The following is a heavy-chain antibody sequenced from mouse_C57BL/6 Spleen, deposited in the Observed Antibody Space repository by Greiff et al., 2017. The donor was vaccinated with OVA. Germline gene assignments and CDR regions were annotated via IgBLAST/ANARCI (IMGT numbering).Heavy chain of an antibody. CDR3: ARKGYGSSFWFAY. D-gene: IGHD1-1*01. J-gene: IGHJ3*01. V-gene: IGHV2-2*01. CDR1: GFSLTSYG. CDR2: IWSGGST. Sequence: VKLMESGPGLVQPSQSLSITCTVSGFSLTSYGVHWVRQSPGKGLEWLGVIWSGGSTDYNAAFISRLSISKDNSKSQVFFKMNSLQADDTAIYYCARKGYGSSFWFAYWGQGTLVTVSA.